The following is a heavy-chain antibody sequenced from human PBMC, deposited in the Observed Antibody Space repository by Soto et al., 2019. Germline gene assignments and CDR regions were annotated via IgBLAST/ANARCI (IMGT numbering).Heavy chain of an antibody. CDR2: IIPIFGTA. V-gene: IGHV1-69*12. CDR1: GGTFSSYA. J-gene: IGHJ6*02. D-gene: IGHD2-15*01. CDR3: ARARPYRYGSASSHYYYGMAV. Sequence: QVQLVQSGAEVKKPGSSVKVSCKASGGTFSSYAISWVRQAPGQGLEWMGGIIPIFGTANYAQKFQGRVTIAADESTSRAYMGLSSMRSENTAVYYSARARPYRYGSASSHYYYGMAVWFQRTTVTVSS.